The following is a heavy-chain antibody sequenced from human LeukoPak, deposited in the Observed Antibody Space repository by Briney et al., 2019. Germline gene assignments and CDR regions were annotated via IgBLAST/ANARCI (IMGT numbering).Heavy chain of an antibody. Sequence: GGSLRLSCAASGFTFSSYGMHWVRQAPGKGLEWVAVISYDGSNKYYADSVKGRFTISRDNSKNTLYLQMNSLRAEDTAVYYCAKDSITMVRGVGPNWFDPWGQGTLVTVSS. V-gene: IGHV3-30*18. J-gene: IGHJ5*02. CDR3: AKDSITMVRGVGPNWFDP. CDR1: GFTFSSYG. CDR2: ISYDGSNK. D-gene: IGHD3-10*01.